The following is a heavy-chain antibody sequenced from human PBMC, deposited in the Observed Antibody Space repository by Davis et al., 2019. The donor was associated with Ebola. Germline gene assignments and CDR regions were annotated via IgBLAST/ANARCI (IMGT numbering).Heavy chain of an antibody. CDR2: IKSKTDGGTT. CDR1: GFTFSNAW. Sequence: PGGSLRLSCAASGFTFSNAWMSWVRQAPGKGLEWVGRIKSKTDGGTTDYAAPVKGRFTISRDDSKNTLYLQMNSLKTEDTAVYYCTTDGRVDIVVVPAAMVDYWGQGTLVTVSS. CDR3: TTDGRVDIVVVPAAMVDY. J-gene: IGHJ4*02. V-gene: IGHV3-15*01. D-gene: IGHD2-2*01.